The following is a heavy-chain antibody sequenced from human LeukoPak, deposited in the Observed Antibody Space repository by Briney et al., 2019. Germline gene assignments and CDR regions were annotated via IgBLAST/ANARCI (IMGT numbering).Heavy chain of an antibody. V-gene: IGHV3-21*01. Sequence: GGSLRLSCAASGFTFSSYSMNWVRQAPGKGLEWVSSISSSSSYIYYADSVKGRFTISRDNAKNSLYLQMSSLRAEDTAVYYCARPYYDFWSGYYSDWGQGTLVTVSS. J-gene: IGHJ4*02. CDR3: ARPYYDFWSGYYSD. CDR1: GFTFSSYS. CDR2: ISSSSSYI. D-gene: IGHD3-3*01.